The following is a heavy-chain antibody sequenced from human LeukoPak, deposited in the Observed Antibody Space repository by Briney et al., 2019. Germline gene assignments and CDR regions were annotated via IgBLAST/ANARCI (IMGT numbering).Heavy chain of an antibody. V-gene: IGHV3-9*01. D-gene: IGHD6-13*01. CDR1: GFTFDDYA. J-gene: IGHJ6*03. Sequence: PGRSLRLSCAASGFTFDDYAMHWVRQAPGKGLEWVSGISWNSGSIGYADSVKGRFTISRDNAKNSLYLQMNSLRAEDTAVYYCASPYAPDQQLASHYYYYMDVWGKGTTVTVSS. CDR2: ISWNSGSI. CDR3: ASPYAPDQQLASHYYYYMDV.